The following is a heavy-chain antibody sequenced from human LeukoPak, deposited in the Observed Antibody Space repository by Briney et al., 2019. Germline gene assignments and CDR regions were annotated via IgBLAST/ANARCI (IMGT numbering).Heavy chain of an antibody. J-gene: IGHJ5*02. D-gene: IGHD2-21*02. CDR3: ARDPRRDMGPTNWFDP. CDR1: GYTFTGYY. Sequence: GASVKVSCKASGYTFTGYYMHWVRQAPGQGLEWMGWISTYNGNTNYAQTLQGRVTMTTDTSTSTAYMELRSLRFDDTAVYYCARDPRRDMGPTNWFDPWGQGTLVTVSS. CDR2: ISTYNGNT. V-gene: IGHV1-18*04.